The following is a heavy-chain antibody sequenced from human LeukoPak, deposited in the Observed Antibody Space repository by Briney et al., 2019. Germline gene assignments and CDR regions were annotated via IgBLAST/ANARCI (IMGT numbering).Heavy chain of an antibody. Sequence: ASVKVSCKASGGTFSSYAINWVRQAPGQGLEWMGWINTNTGNPTYAQGFTGRFVFSLDTSVSTAYLQISSLKAEDTAVYYCARESYGGILPGKKFDPWGQGTLVTVSS. CDR3: ARESYGGILPGKKFDP. CDR2: INTNTGNP. D-gene: IGHD4-23*01. V-gene: IGHV7-4-1*02. CDR1: GGTFSSYA. J-gene: IGHJ5*02.